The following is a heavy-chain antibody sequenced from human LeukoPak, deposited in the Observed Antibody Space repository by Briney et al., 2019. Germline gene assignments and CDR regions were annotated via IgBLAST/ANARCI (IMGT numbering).Heavy chain of an antibody. V-gene: IGHV3-21*01. D-gene: IGHD4-17*01. Sequence: PGGSLRLSRAASGFTFSSYSMNWVRQAPGKGLEWVSSISSSSSYIYYADSVKGRFTISRDNAKNSLYLQMNSLRAEDTAVYYCAKSTVTTSFDYWGQGTLVTVSS. CDR2: ISSSSSYI. CDR1: GFTFSSYS. J-gene: IGHJ4*02. CDR3: AKSTVTTSFDY.